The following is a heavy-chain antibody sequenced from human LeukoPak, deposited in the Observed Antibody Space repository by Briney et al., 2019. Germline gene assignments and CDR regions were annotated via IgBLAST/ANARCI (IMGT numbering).Heavy chain of an antibody. CDR2: IWYDGSNK. Sequence: GGSLRLSCAASGFTLSSYGMHWVRQAPGKGLEWVAVIWYDGSNKYYADSVKGRFTISRDNSKNTLYLQMNSLRAEDTAVYYCARDSARYYDSSGSPDYWGQGTLVTVSS. D-gene: IGHD3-22*01. J-gene: IGHJ4*02. CDR3: ARDSARYYDSSGSPDY. CDR1: GFTLSSYG. V-gene: IGHV3-33*08.